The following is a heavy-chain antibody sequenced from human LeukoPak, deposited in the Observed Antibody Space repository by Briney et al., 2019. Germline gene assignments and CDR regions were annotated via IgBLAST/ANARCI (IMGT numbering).Heavy chain of an antibody. Sequence: ASVRVSCKASGYTFTSYGISWVREAPGQGLEWMGWISAYNGNTNYAQKLQGRVTMTTVTSTSTAYMELRSLRSDDTAVYYCASKVDYGDKILDYWGQGTLVTVSS. CDR3: ASKVDYGDKILDY. CDR2: ISAYNGNT. V-gene: IGHV1-18*01. CDR1: GYTFTSYG. D-gene: IGHD4-23*01. J-gene: IGHJ4*02.